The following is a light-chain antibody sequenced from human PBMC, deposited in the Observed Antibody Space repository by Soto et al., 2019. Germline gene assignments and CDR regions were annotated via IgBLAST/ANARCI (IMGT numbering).Light chain of an antibody. Sequence: DIQMTQSPSSLSASVGARVTITCRTSQNIFSYLNWYQQKAGQAPKLLIYAASSLQSGVPSRFSGSGSGTDLTITISSLQPEDCETYYCQQLNIYPFTFGQGTRLEIK. CDR1: QNIFSY. CDR2: AAS. V-gene: IGKV1-39*01. CDR3: QQLNIYPFT. J-gene: IGKJ5*01.